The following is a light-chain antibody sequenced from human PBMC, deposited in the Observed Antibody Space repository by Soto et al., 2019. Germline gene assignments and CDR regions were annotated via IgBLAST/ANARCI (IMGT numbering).Light chain of an antibody. CDR3: QQYYIYPLT. Sequence: INITQSHSTLIASVGGRVTISSRSSEGMSSYLAWYQKIPGKAPKLLIDAASTLQSGVPSRFSGSGSGTDFTLTISCLQSEDFATYYCQQYYIYPLTFGGGTKVDI. V-gene: IGKV1-8*01. CDR1: EGMSSY. CDR2: AAS. J-gene: IGKJ4*01.